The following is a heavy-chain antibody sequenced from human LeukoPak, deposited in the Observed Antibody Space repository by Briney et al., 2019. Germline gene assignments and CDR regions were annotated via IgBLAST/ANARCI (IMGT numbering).Heavy chain of an antibody. CDR1: GGTFISYA. J-gene: IGHJ4*02. Sequence: SVTVSFTASGGTFISYAISWVRQAPGQGLEWMGGIIPIFGIANYAQKFQGRVTITADKSTSTAYMELSSLRSEDTAVYYCASDGYSGSYRGSYYWGQGTLVTVSS. D-gene: IGHD1-26*01. CDR3: ASDGYSGSYRGSYY. V-gene: IGHV1-69*10. CDR2: IIPIFGIA.